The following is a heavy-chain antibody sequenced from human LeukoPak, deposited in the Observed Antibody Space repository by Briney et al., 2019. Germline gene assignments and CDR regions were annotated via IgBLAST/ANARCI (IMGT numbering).Heavy chain of an antibody. CDR2: ISGSGGST. V-gene: IGHV3-23*01. CDR1: GFTFSSYA. J-gene: IGHJ4*02. D-gene: IGHD6-13*01. CDR3: ARDGGSSWF. Sequence: GGSLRLSCAASGFTFSSYAMSWVRQAPGKGLEWVSAISGSGGSTYYADSVKGRFTISRDNAKNSLYLQMNSLRDEDTAVYYCARDGGSSWFWGQGTLVTVSS.